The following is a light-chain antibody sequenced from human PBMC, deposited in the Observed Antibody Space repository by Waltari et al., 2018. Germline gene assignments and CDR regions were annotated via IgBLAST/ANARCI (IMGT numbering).Light chain of an antibody. V-gene: IGKV3-11*01. Sequence: EIVLTQSPAPLSWSPGERATLSCRASQSVSSYLAWYQQKPGQAPRLLIYDASNRATGIPARFSGSGSGTDFTLTISSLEPEDFAVYYCQQRSNWWTFGQGTKVEIK. CDR3: QQRSNWWT. CDR2: DAS. J-gene: IGKJ1*01. CDR1: QSVSSY.